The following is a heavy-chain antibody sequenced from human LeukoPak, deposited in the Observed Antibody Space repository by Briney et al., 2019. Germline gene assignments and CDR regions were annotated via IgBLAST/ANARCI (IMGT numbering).Heavy chain of an antibody. CDR2: LHSGGDT. D-gene: IGHD5/OR15-5a*01. CDR1: GFNVRSNY. CDR3: ARGKVYYYYDS. Sequence: PGGSLRLSCAVSGFNVRSNYMTWVRQAPGKGLEWVSVLHSGGDTYYADSVRGRFTISRDNSENMLFLQMNGLRADDSAIYYCARGKVYYYYDSWGQGNLVTVSS. J-gene: IGHJ4*02. V-gene: IGHV3-53*01.